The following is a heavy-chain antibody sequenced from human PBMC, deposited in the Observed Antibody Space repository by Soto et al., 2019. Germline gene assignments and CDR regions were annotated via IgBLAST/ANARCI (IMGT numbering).Heavy chain of an antibody. V-gene: IGHV1-69*10. CDR1: GGTFSSYA. CDR2: IIPILGIA. J-gene: IGHJ5*02. Sequence: ASVKVSCKASGGTFSSYAISWVRQAPGQGLEWMGGIIPILGIANYAQKFQGRVTITADKYTSTAYMELSSLRSEDTAVYYCARGGITMVRGVIITYWFDPWGQGTLVTVSS. D-gene: IGHD3-10*01. CDR3: ARGGITMVRGVIITYWFDP.